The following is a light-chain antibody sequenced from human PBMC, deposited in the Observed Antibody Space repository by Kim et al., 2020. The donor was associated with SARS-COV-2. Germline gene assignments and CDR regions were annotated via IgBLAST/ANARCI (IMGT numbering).Light chain of an antibody. V-gene: IGLV6-57*01. CDR1: SGSIASNH. Sequence: GKTVTISCTHSSGSIASNHVQWYRQRPGSSPTTVIYEDDQRSSGVPHRFSGSIDTSSNSASLTISGLKTEDEADYYCQSYDSTIRVFGGGTQLTVL. J-gene: IGLJ3*02. CDR2: EDD. CDR3: QSYDSTIRV.